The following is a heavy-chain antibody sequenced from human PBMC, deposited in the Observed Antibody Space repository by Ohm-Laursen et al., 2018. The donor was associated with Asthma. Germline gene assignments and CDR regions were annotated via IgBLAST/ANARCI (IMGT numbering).Heavy chain of an antibody. Sequence: SLRLSCSASGFTFSSYAMSWVRQAPGKGLEWVSGISSSGGSTYYADNVKGRFTISRDNSKNTLYLQMNSLRAEDTAVYYCARDRDYYDSSPDYWGQGTLVTVSS. V-gene: IGHV3-23*01. D-gene: IGHD3-22*01. J-gene: IGHJ4*02. CDR3: ARDRDYYDSSPDY. CDR1: GFTFSSYA. CDR2: ISSSGGST.